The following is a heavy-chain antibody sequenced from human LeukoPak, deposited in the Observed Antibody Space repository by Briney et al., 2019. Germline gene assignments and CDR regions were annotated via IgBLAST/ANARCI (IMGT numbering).Heavy chain of an antibody. D-gene: IGHD5-12*01. CDR2: IYYSGST. V-gene: IGHV4-31*03. CDR1: GDSISSGGIY. CDR3: ARWGNSGYASGYFDY. J-gene: IGHJ4*02. Sequence: SETLSLTCTVSGDSISSGGIYWSWLRQHPGKGLEWIGYIYYSGSTYYNPSLKSRLTISVDTSNNQFSLKLSSVTAADTAVYYCARWGNSGYASGYFDYWGQGTLVTVSS.